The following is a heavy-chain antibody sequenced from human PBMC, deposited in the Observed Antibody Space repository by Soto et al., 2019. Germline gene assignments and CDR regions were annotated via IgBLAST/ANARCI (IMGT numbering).Heavy chain of an antibody. V-gene: IGHV3-7*04. CDR3: ARELGYCSSSSCWSDD. CDR2: IKQDGSET. J-gene: IGHJ4*02. Sequence: GGSLRLSCAASGLTFNNYWMTWVRQAPGKGLEWVANIKQDGSETYYVDSVEGRFTISRDNAKNSVYLQMNSLRVEDTAVYYCARELGYCSSSSCWSDDWGQGTLVTVSS. CDR1: GLTFNNYW. D-gene: IGHD2-2*01.